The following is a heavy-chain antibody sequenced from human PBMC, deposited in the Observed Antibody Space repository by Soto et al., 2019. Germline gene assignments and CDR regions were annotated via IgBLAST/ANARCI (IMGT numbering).Heavy chain of an antibody. CDR2: IIPIFGTA. CDR1: GGTFSSYA. CDR3: AVSSSGSLSPYYYGMDV. J-gene: IGHJ6*02. D-gene: IGHD6-6*01. V-gene: IGHV1-69*06. Sequence: SVKVSCKASGGTFSSYAISWVRQAPGQGLEWMGGIIPIFGTANYAQKFQGRVTITADKSTSTAYMELSSLRSEDTAAYYCAVSSSGSLSPYYYGMDVWGQGTTVTVSS.